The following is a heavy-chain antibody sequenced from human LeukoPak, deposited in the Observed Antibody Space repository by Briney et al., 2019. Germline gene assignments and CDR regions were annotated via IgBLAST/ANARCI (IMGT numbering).Heavy chain of an antibody. J-gene: IGHJ4*02. V-gene: IGHV3-11*01. CDR2: ISSSGSTI. CDR3: ASGYSYGYPPDY. D-gene: IGHD5-18*01. CDR1: GFTFSNYA. Sequence: GGSLRLSCAASGFTFSNYAMSWVRQAPGKGLEWVSYISSSGSTIYYADSVKGRFTISRDNAKNSLYLQMNSLRAEDTAVYYCASGYSYGYPPDYWGQGTLVTVSS.